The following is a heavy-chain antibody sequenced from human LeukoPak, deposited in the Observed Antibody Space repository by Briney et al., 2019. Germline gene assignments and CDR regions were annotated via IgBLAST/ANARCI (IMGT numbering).Heavy chain of an antibody. CDR3: ARLGVTAAGPQDY. J-gene: IGHJ4*02. D-gene: IGHD2-21*02. CDR1: GGSISSSNW. CDR2: IYYSGST. V-gene: IGHV4-4*02. Sequence: PSGTLSLTCAVSGGSISSSNWWSWVRQPPGKGLEWIGSIYYSGSTYYNPSLKSRVTISVDTSKNQFSLKLSSVTAADTAAYYCARLGVTAAGPQDYWGQGTLVTVSS.